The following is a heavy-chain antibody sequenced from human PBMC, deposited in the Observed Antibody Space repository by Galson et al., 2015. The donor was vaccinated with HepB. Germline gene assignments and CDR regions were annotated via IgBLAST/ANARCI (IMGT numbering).Heavy chain of an antibody. Sequence: SLRLSCAASGFTFSSYWMSWVRQAPGKGLEWVANIKQDGSEKYYVDSVKGRFTISRDNAKNSLYLQMNSLRAEDTAVYYCARERYYYDSSGPSGAFDIWGQGTMVTVSS. J-gene: IGHJ3*02. CDR1: GFTFSSYW. D-gene: IGHD3-22*01. CDR2: IKQDGSEK. V-gene: IGHV3-7*01. CDR3: ARERYYYDSSGPSGAFDI.